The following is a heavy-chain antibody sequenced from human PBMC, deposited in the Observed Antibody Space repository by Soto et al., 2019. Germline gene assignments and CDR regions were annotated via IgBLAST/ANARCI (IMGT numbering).Heavy chain of an antibody. D-gene: IGHD6-19*01. J-gene: IGHJ4*02. CDR2: IYYSGST. CDR3: ARDVFRSTIAVAGKGVDY. Sequence: SETLSLTCTVSGGSISSSSYYWGWIRQPPGKGLEWIGSIYYSGSTYYNPSLKSRVTISVDTSKNQFSLKLSSVTAADTAVYYCARDVFRSTIAVAGKGVDYWGQGTLVTVSS. CDR1: GGSISSSSYY. V-gene: IGHV4-39*07.